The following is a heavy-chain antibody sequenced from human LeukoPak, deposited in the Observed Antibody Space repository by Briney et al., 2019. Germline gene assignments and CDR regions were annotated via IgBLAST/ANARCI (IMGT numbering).Heavy chain of an antibody. V-gene: IGHV4-34*01. CDR3: ARGQGMDA. Sequence: SETLSLTCAVYGGSFSTYYWSWIRQPPGKGLEWIGGINHSGSTNYNPSLKSRVTISVDASKNHFSLKLISVTAADTAVYYCARGQGMDAWGQGTTVTVSS. CDR1: GGSFSTYY. CDR2: INHSGST. J-gene: IGHJ6*02.